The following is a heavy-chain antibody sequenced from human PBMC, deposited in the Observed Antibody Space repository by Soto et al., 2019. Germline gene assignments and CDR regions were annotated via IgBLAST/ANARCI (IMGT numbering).Heavy chain of an antibody. Sequence: ASVKVSCKASGYTSTRNAIHWVRQAPGQRLEWIGKIDAGNGNTKYSQKFQGRVTITRDTSASAVYMELSTLESEDTSIYYCARSETDYSRFDNWAQGTLVPVPS. J-gene: IGHJ4*02. CDR2: IDAGNGNT. CDR1: GYTSTRNA. V-gene: IGHV1-3*01. CDR3: ARSETDYSRFDN. D-gene: IGHD2-21*01.